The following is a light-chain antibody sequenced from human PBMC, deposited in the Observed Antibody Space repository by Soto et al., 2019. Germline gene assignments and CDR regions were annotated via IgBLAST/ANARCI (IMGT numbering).Light chain of an antibody. CDR2: GAS. CDR1: QGIRND. Sequence: AIQMTQSPSSLSASVGDRVTITCRASQGIRNDVGWYQQKPGKAPKSLIYGASSVQNGVPSRFSGSGSGTDFTLTISSLQPEDFATYYCLQDFAYPRTFVQGTRVEVK. CDR3: LQDFAYPRT. V-gene: IGKV1-6*01. J-gene: IGKJ1*01.